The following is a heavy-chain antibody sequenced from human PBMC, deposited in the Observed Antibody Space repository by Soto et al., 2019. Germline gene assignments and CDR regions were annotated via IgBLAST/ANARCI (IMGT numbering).Heavy chain of an antibody. D-gene: IGHD6-19*01. CDR2: IYYSGST. CDR1: GGSISSYY. V-gene: IGHV4-59*01. Sequence: SETLSLTCTVSGGSISSYYWSWIRQPPGKGLEWIGYIYYSGSTNYNPSLKSRVTISVDTSKNQFSLKLSSVTAAETAVYYCARDSSSGLYGESGMDVWGQGTTVTVSS. J-gene: IGHJ6*02. CDR3: ARDSSSGLYGESGMDV.